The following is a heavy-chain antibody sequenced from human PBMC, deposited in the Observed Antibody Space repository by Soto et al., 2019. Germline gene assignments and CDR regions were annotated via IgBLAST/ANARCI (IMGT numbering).Heavy chain of an antibody. CDR3: ARYAGSTGYYYYYGMDV. CDR2: IYPSDSDT. CDR1: GYSFTSYW. Sequence: GESLKISCKGSGYSFTSYWIGWVRQMPGKGLEWMGIIYPSDSDTRYSPSFQGQVTISADKSISTAYLQWSSLKASDTAMYYCARYAGSTGYYYYYGMDVWGQGTTVTVSS. D-gene: IGHD1-26*01. J-gene: IGHJ6*02. V-gene: IGHV5-51*01.